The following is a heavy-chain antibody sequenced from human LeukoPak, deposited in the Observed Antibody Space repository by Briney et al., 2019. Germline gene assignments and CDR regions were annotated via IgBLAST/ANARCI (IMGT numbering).Heavy chain of an antibody. D-gene: IGHD3-22*01. CDR3: ARESTDSSGYYSAAVDY. CDR2: ISSSSSYI. CDR1: GFTFSSYS. V-gene: IGHV3-21*01. Sequence: GGSLRLSCAASGFTFSSYSMNWVRQAPGKGLEWVSSISSSSSYIYYADSVKGRFTISRGNAKNSLYLQMNSLRAEDTAVYYCARESTDSSGYYSAAVDYWGQGTLVTVSS. J-gene: IGHJ4*02.